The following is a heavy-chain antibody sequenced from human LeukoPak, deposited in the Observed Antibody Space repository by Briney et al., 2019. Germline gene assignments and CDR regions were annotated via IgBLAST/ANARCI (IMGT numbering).Heavy chain of an antibody. CDR1: GITFSTNA. D-gene: IGHD3-10*01. CDR2: ISASGGIT. V-gene: IGHV3-23*01. CDR3: AKSPGDREGIDF. Sequence: GGSLRLSCEASGITFSTNAMTWVRQAPGKGLDWVSIISASGGITNYAESVKGRFTISRDNSKNTLYLQMNTLRAEDTAVYYCAKSPGDREGIDFWGQGTLVTVSS. J-gene: IGHJ4*02.